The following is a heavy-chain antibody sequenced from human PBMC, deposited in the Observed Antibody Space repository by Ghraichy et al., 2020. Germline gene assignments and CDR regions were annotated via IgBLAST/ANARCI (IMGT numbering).Heavy chain of an antibody. V-gene: IGHV3-23*01. J-gene: IGHJ4*02. CDR1: GFTFTNYA. Sequence: RGSLRLSCAASGFTFTNYAMSWVRQAPGKGLEWVSSISGSGIGTYYADSVKGRFTISRDNSKNTVSLQMNSLKAEDTAVYYCAKTRKNGYNSVNNWGQGTLVTVSS. CDR2: ISGSGIGT. D-gene: IGHD5-24*01. CDR3: AKTRKNGYNSVNN.